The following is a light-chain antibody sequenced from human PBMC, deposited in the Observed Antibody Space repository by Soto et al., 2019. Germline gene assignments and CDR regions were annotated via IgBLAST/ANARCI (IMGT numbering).Light chain of an antibody. CDR1: QSVSSSY. CDR3: QQYGRT. V-gene: IGKV3-20*01. J-gene: IGKJ1*01. Sequence: EIVLTQSPGTLSLSPGERATLSCRASQSVSSSYLAWYQQKPGQAPRLLFYGASSRATGIPVRFSGSGSGTGFSLTISRLEPEDFAVYYCQQYGRTFGQGTKVEIK. CDR2: GAS.